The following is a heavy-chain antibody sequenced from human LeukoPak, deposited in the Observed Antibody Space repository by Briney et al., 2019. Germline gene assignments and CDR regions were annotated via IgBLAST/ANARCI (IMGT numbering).Heavy chain of an antibody. CDR1: GGTFSSYA. Sequence: AASVKVSCKASGGTFSSYAISWVRQAPGHGLEWMGGIIPIFGTANYAQKFQGRVTITADESTSTAYMELSSLRSEDTAVYYCARDYPIVVVPAARAGNWFDPWGQGTLVTVSS. CDR2: IIPIFGTA. V-gene: IGHV1-69*01. D-gene: IGHD2-2*01. J-gene: IGHJ5*02. CDR3: ARDYPIVVVPAARAGNWFDP.